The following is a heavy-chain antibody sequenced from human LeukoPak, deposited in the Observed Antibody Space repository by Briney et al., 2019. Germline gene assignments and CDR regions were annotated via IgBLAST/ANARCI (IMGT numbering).Heavy chain of an antibody. CDR2: IYYSGST. V-gene: IGHV4-59*01. J-gene: IGHJ6*03. CDR3: ARVRQLVRGRYYYYYMDV. Sequence: SETLSLTCTVSGGSISSYYWSWIRQPPGKGLEWIGYIYYSGSTNYNPSLKSRVTISVDTSKNQFSLKLSSVTTADTAVYYCARVRQLVRGRYYYYYMDVWGKGTTVTVFS. D-gene: IGHD6-6*01. CDR1: GGSISSYY.